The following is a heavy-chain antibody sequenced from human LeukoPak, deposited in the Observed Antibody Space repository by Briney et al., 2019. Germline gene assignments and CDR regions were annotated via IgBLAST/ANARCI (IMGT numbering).Heavy chain of an antibody. CDR2: IYTSGST. Sequence: KPSETLSLTCTVSGGSISSGSYYWSWIRQPAGKGLEWIGRIYTSGSTNYNPSLKSRVTISVDTSKNQFSLKLSSVTAADTAVYYCARVRKDIVATRVYYYYMDVWGKGTTVTVSS. CDR1: GGSISSGSYY. D-gene: IGHD5-12*01. J-gene: IGHJ6*03. V-gene: IGHV4-61*02. CDR3: ARVRKDIVATRVYYYYMDV.